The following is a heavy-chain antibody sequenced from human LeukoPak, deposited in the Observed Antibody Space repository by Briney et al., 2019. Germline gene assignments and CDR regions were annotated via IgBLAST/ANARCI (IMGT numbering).Heavy chain of an antibody. CDR3: ANLWAWNDY. J-gene: IGHJ4*02. CDR2: IWYDGSNK. Sequence: GGSLRLSCAASGFTFSSYGMHWVRQAPGKGLDYVAVIWYDGSNKYYADSVKGRFTISRDNSKNTLYLQMNSLRAEDTAVYYCANLWAWNDYWGQGTLVTVSS. D-gene: IGHD1-1*01. CDR1: GFTFSSYG. V-gene: IGHV3-33*06.